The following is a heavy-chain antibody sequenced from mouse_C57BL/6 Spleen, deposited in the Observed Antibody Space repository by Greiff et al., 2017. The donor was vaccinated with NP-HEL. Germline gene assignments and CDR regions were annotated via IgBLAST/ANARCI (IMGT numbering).Heavy chain of an antibody. D-gene: IGHD1-1*01. CDR3: ARGATVVAHYFDY. Sequence: QVQLQQPGAELVMPGASVKLSCKASGYTFTSYWMHWVKQRPGQGLEWIGEIDPSDSYTNYNQKFKGKSTLTVDKSSRPANMQLSSLTSEDSAVYYCARGATVVAHYFDYWGQGTTLTVSS. V-gene: IGHV1-69*01. CDR2: IDPSDSYT. CDR1: GYTFTSYW. J-gene: IGHJ2*01.